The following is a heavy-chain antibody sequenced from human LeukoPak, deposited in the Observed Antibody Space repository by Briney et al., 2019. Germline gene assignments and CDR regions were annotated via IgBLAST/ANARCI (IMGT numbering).Heavy chain of an antibody. Sequence: GGSLRLSCAASGFTFDDYAMHWVRQAPGKGLEWVSGISWNSGNTGYADSVKGRFTISRDNSKNTLYLQMNSLRAEDTAVYYCAKDAAVASKHSEYFQHWGQGTLVTVSS. J-gene: IGHJ1*01. CDR1: GFTFDDYA. D-gene: IGHD6-19*01. CDR2: ISWNSGNT. V-gene: IGHV3-9*01. CDR3: AKDAAVASKHSEYFQH.